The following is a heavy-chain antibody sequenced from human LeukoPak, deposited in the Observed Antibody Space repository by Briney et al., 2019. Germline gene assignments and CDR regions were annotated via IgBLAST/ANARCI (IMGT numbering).Heavy chain of an antibody. CDR2: IRGSGVSI. CDR3: AKPNVGVPLQYFDS. V-gene: IGHV3-23*01. CDR1: GVTFSSYA. J-gene: IGHJ4*02. D-gene: IGHD1-26*01. Sequence: GGSLRLSCAASGVTFSSYALKWVRQARGKGLEGVSGIRGSGVSIYYADSVKGRFTISRDNSKNTLYLQMNSLRAEDTAVYYCAKPNVGVPLQYFDSWGQGTLVTVSS.